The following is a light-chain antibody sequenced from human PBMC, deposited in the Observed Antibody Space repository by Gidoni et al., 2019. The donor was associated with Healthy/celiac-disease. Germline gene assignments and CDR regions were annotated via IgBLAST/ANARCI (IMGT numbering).Light chain of an antibody. CDR2: LGS. CDR3: MQALQTPPRFT. V-gene: IGKV2-28*01. CDR1: QSLLHSNGYNY. Sequence: DIVMTQSPLSLPVTPGEPASISCRSSQSLLHSNGYNYLDWYLQKPGQSPQLLIYLGSNRASGVPDRFSGSGSGTDFTLKISRVEAEDVGVYYCMQALQTPPRFTFGPGTKSGYQT. J-gene: IGKJ3*01.